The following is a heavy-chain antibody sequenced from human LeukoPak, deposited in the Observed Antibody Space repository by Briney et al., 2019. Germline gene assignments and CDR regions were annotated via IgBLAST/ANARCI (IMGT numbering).Heavy chain of an antibody. CDR1: GFTFSSYE. V-gene: IGHV3-48*03. Sequence: GGSLRVSCAASGFTFSSYEMNWVRQAPGKGLEWVSYISNSGSTIYYADSAKGRFTISRDNAKNSLYLQMNSLRAEDTAVYYCARDGVVTLDYWGQGTLVTVSS. CDR2: ISNSGSTI. CDR3: ARDGVVTLDY. J-gene: IGHJ4*02. D-gene: IGHD2-21*02.